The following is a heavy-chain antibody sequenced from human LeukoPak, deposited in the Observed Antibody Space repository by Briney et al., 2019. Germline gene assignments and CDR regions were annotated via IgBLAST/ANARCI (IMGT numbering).Heavy chain of an antibody. V-gene: IGHV1-46*01. D-gene: IGHD1-14*01. CDR1: GYTFTSYY. CDR2: INPSGGST. Sequence: GASVKVSCKASGYTFTSYYMHWVRQVPGQGLEWMGIINPSGGSTSYAQKFQGRVTMTRDMSTSTVYMELSSLRSEDTAVYDCARENRSSDAEGGGNWFDPWGQGTLVTVSS. CDR3: ARENRSSDAEGGGNWFDP. J-gene: IGHJ5*02.